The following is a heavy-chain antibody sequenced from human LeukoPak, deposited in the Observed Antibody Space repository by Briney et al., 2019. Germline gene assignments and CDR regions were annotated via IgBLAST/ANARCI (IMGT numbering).Heavy chain of an antibody. CDR3: ATATPAAKGGGFDY. CDR1: GYTFTGYY. V-gene: IGHV1-2*02. Sequence: GASVKVSCKASGYTFTGYYMHWVRQAPGQGLEWMGWINPNSGGTNYAQKFQGRVTMTRDTSISTAYMELSRLRSDDTAVYYCATATPAAKGGGFDYWGQGTLVTVSS. D-gene: IGHD2-2*01. CDR2: INPNSGGT. J-gene: IGHJ4*02.